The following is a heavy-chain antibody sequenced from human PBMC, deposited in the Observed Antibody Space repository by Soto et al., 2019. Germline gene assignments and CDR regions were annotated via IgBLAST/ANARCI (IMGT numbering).Heavy chain of an antibody. J-gene: IGHJ6*02. CDR1: GGSISSSSYY. D-gene: IGHD5-18*01. CDR3: ARLERDTAMEGYYYYGMDV. V-gene: IGHV4-39*01. Sequence: PSETLSLTCTVSGGSISSSSYYWGWIRQPPGKGLEWIGSIYYSGSTYYHPSLKSRVTISVDTSKNQFSLKLSSVTAADTAVYYCARLERDTAMEGYYYYGMDVWGQGTTVTVSS. CDR2: IYYSGST.